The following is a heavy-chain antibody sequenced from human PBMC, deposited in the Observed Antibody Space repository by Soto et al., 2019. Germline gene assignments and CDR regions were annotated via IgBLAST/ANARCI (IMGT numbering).Heavy chain of an antibody. J-gene: IGHJ5*02. V-gene: IGHV1-2*02. Sequence: ALVKVSSEDSGCTFSGYYVHWLRQAPGQGIEWMGYINPDGGDTKYAQKFQGRVTMTRDTSISTAYIELSRLTSDDTAMYYCARLNFDDSTGDGSSSAPWGQGTPVTVSS. CDR3: ARLNFDDSTGDGSSSAP. CDR1: GCTFSGYY. CDR2: INPDGGDT. D-gene: IGHD3-22*01.